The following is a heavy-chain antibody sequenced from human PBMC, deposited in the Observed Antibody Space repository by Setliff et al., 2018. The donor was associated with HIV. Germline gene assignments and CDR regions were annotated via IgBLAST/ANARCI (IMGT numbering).Heavy chain of an antibody. D-gene: IGHD1-1*01. CDR2: IYYNGNT. CDR3: AAAEGQGPRYFFDN. V-gene: IGHV4-61*10. J-gene: IGHJ4*02. CDR1: GGSISSGSYY. Sequence: PSETLSLTCSVSGGSISSGSYYWSWIRQPAGKGLEWIGNIYYNGNTNYKPSLERRLTISVDTSKNQFSLSLSSVTATDTALYFCAAAEGQGPRYFFDNWGQGTQVTVSS.